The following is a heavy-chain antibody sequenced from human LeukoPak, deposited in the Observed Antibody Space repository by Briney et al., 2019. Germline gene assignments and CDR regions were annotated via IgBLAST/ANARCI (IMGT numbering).Heavy chain of an antibody. J-gene: IGHJ3*02. CDR1: EYSFTINW. CDR2: LYPGGSDI. D-gene: IGHD4-17*01. V-gene: IGHV5-51*01. CDR3: ARGGGDTALDYGDYGDAFDI. Sequence: GDSLKISCKASEYSFTINWIAWVRQMPGQGLEWMGILYPGGSDIHYSPPLQGRITLSVDKTSNTAYLQWGSLKASDTAMYYCARGGGDTALDYGDYGDAFDIWGQGTMVTVSS.